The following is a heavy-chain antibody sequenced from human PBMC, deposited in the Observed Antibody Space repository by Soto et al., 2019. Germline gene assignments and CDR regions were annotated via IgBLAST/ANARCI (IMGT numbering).Heavy chain of an antibody. CDR2: IYSSGSA. Sequence: SETLSLTCTVSGGSISGYYWSWILQTPGKGLEWIGYIYSSGSANYNPSLKSRVTISVDTSKNQFSLKLSSVTAADTAVYYCERGSGPVDLDSWGQGTLVTVSS. D-gene: IGHD6-25*01. CDR1: GGSISGYY. V-gene: IGHV4-59*08. CDR3: ERGSGPVDLDS. J-gene: IGHJ5*01.